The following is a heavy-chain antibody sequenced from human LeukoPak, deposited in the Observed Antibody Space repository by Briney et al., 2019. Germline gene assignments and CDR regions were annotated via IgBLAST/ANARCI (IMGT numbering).Heavy chain of an antibody. CDR3: ARGASRSYVMDV. Sequence: GGSLRLSCAASGFTYSNYEMNWVPQAPGKGLQWVSYISSSANIIHYAESLEGRFTISRDNAKNSLHLQMNSLRAEDTAVYYCARGASRSYVMDVWGQGTTVTVS. V-gene: IGHV3-48*03. CDR1: GFTYSNYE. CDR2: ISSSANII. J-gene: IGHJ6*02.